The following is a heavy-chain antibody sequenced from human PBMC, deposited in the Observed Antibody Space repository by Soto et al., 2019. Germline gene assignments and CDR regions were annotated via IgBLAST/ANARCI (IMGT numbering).Heavy chain of an antibody. Sequence: EVQLVESGGGLVQPGGSLRLSCAASGFTFSDYHMHWVRQAAGKGLEWVSAIDKSGHTFSLGSVRGSFTVSRDDPTISVYLQMSNLRPDDTALYYCARLEIIGVNFFEHWGRGVLVTVSS. CDR1: GFTFSDYH. D-gene: IGHD2-8*01. V-gene: IGHV3-13*01. CDR2: IDKSGHT. CDR3: ARLEIIGVNFFEH. J-gene: IGHJ5*02.